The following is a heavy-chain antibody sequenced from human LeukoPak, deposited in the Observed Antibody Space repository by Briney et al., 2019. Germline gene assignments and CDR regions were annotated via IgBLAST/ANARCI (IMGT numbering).Heavy chain of an antibody. CDR1: GGSISSGGYS. Sequence: SETLSLTCAVSGGSISSGGYSWSWIRQPPGKGLEWIGYIYHSGSTYYYPSLKSRATISVDRYKNQFSQKLSSLAAGDTAVYYCARVLIIPLVRGVIPDAFDFWVQGTMVSV. CDR3: ARVLIIPLVRGVIPDAFDF. CDR2: IYHSGST. D-gene: IGHD3-10*01. V-gene: IGHV4-30-2*01. J-gene: IGHJ3*01.